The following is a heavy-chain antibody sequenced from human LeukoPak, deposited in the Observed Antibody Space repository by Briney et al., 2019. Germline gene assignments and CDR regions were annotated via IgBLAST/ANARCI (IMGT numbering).Heavy chain of an antibody. CDR3: ARDSHYYDSSGYSGGKHFDY. CDR1: GGSISSSSYY. V-gene: IGHV4-39*07. J-gene: IGHJ4*02. CDR2: IYYSGST. D-gene: IGHD3-22*01. Sequence: RSSETLSLTCTVSGGSISSSSYYWGWIRQPPGKGLEWIGSIYYSGSTYYNPSLKSRVTISVDTSKNQFSLKLSSVTAADTAVYYCARDSHYYDSSGYSGGKHFDYWGQGTLVTVSS.